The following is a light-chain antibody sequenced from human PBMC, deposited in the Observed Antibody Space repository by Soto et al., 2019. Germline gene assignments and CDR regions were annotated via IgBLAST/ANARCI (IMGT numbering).Light chain of an antibody. V-gene: IGKV1-39*01. CDR2: ATS. J-gene: IGKJ4*01. CDR1: QNIDNY. CDR3: QESYSTPAVS. Sequence: DIQMTQSPSSLSASLGDRVTITCRASQNIDNYLNWYQHKPGKAPKLLIYATSTLQSGVPARFSGSGSGTEFTLTISSLQAEDFATYFCQESYSTPAVSFGGGTKVVIK.